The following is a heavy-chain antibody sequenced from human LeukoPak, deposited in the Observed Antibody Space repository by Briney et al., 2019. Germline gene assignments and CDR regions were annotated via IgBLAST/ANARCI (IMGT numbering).Heavy chain of an antibody. Sequence: GGSLRLSCAASGFTFNDAWMNWVRQAPGKGLEWVGRIKKRTDGGTADYAAPVKGRFTISRDDSKNMLYLQMNSLRTEDTAMYYCTTWIYYIGSHCWGQGTLVTVSS. CDR1: GFTFNDAW. CDR3: TTWIYYIGSHC. V-gene: IGHV3-15*07. CDR2: IKKRTDGGTA. J-gene: IGHJ4*02. D-gene: IGHD3-10*01.